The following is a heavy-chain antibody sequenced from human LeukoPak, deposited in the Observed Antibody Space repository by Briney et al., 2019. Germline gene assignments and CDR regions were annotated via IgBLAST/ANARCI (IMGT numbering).Heavy chain of an antibody. Sequence: GGSLRLSCVASGFTFSIYSMNWVRQAPGKGLEWVSFISGSSSSTFYADSVKGRFTVSRDNAKNSLYLQMNSLRAEDTAVYYCARVERKTLSIDYWGQGTLVTVSS. CDR2: ISGSSSST. V-gene: IGHV3-48*01. CDR1: GFTFSIYS. CDR3: ARVERKTLSIDY. J-gene: IGHJ4*02. D-gene: IGHD3-3*01.